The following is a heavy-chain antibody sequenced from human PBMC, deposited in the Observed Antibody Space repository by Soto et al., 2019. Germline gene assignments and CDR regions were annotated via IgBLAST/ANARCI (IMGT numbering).Heavy chain of an antibody. CDR1: GGSISSGDYY. CDR3: ARASSTMIKLVYYYGLDV. CDR2: IYNSGST. V-gene: IGHV4-30-4*01. D-gene: IGHD3-22*01. J-gene: IGHJ6*02. Sequence: QVQLQESGPGLVKPSQTLSLTCTVSGGSISSGDYYWSWIRQPPGKGLEWIGYIYNSGSTYYNPSLKSRVTISVDTSKNHFSLQLTSVAAADTAVYFCARASSTMIKLVYYYGLDVWGQGTTVTASS.